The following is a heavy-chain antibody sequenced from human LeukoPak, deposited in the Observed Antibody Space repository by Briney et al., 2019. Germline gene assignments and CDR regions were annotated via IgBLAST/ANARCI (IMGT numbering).Heavy chain of an antibody. Sequence: GGSLRPSCAASGFTFSNYGMNWVRQAPGKGLEWVSCISSSSSTTYYADSVKGRFTISRDNAKNSLYLQMNSLRAEDTAVYYCARDIEWEPRAFDYWGQGTLVTVSS. J-gene: IGHJ4*02. CDR3: ARDIEWEPRAFDY. V-gene: IGHV3-48*01. CDR1: GFTFSNYG. CDR2: ISSSSSTT. D-gene: IGHD1-26*01.